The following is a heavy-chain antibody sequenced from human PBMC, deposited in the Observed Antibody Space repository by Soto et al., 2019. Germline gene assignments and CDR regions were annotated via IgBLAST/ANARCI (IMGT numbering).Heavy chain of an antibody. CDR3: ARESTVAGTDNWFDS. CDR2: IYTSGST. D-gene: IGHD6-13*01. Sequence: SETLSLTCTVSGAFISGYYWSWIRQPAGKGLEWIGRIYTSGSTKYSPSLKSRATMSVDTSKKQFSLKLSSVTAADTAVYYCARESTVAGTDNWFDSWGQGTLVTVSS. CDR1: GAFISGYY. J-gene: IGHJ5*01. V-gene: IGHV4-4*07.